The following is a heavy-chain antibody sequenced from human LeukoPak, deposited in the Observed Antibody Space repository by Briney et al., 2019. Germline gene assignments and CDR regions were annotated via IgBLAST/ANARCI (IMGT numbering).Heavy chain of an antibody. D-gene: IGHD3-22*01. V-gene: IGHV1-24*01. CDR1: GYTLTELS. CDR2: FDPEDGET. Sequence: ASVKVSCKVSGYTLTELSMHWVRQAPGKGLEWMGGFDPEDGETIYAQKFQGRVTMTEDTSTDTAYMELSSLRSEDTAVYYCATGPPSSGCYTGFDYWGQGTLVTVSS. CDR3: ATGPPSSGCYTGFDY. J-gene: IGHJ4*02.